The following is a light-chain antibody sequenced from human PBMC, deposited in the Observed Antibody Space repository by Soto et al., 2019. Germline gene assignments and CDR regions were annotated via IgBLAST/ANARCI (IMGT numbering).Light chain of an antibody. CDR3: QHYSLYSPWT. V-gene: IGKV1-5*01. Sequence: DIQMTQSPSTLSGSVGDRVTITCRTSQNINAWLAWYQQRPGQAPKLLIYDASTVQSGVPSRFSGSGSGTEFTLTISSLQPDDSATYYCQHYSLYSPWTFGQRTKV. CDR1: QNINAW. CDR2: DAS. J-gene: IGKJ1*01.